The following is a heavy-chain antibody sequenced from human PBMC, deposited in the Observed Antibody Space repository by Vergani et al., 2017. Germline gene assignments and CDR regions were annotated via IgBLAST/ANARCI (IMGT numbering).Heavy chain of an antibody. CDR3: AKDLGTSSGGGWFDP. J-gene: IGHJ5*02. CDR2: TSWNSNSI. V-gene: IGHV3-9*02. CDR1: GFTSAGYA. Sequence: EVQLEESGGGLVLPGRSLRLSCVASGFTSAGYAMHWVRQAPGKGLEWVSGTSWNSNSIGYAYSVKGRFTIARDNAKNSLYLQMNSLRAEDTALYYCAKDLGTSSGGGWFDPWGQGTLVTVSS. D-gene: IGHD6-6*01.